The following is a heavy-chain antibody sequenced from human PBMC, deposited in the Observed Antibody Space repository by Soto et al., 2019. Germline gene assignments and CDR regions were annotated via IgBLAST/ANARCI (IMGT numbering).Heavy chain of an antibody. J-gene: IGHJ6*02. CDR3: ARDPYYYGMDV. CDR2: IWYDGSNK. Sequence: PGGSLRLSCAASGFTFSSYGMHWVRQAPGKGLEWVAVIWYDGSNKYYADSVKGRFTISRDNSKNTLYLQMNSLRAEDTAVYCCARDPYYYGMDVWGQGTTVTVSS. V-gene: IGHV3-33*01. CDR1: GFTFSSYG.